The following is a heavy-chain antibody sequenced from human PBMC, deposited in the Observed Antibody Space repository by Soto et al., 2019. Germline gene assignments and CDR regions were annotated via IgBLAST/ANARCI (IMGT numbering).Heavy chain of an antibody. CDR2: IYHSGST. J-gene: IGHJ4*02. CDR1: GGSVSSTNW. CDR3: ARDRAVSARGSFDY. Sequence: QVQLQESGPGLVEPSGTLSLTCAVSGGSVSSTNWWSWVRQPPGKGLEWIGEIYHSGSTYYNPSLKSRVTISVDKSKNQFSLRLSSVTAEDPAVYFCARDRAVSARGSFDYWGQGTLVTVSS. V-gene: IGHV4-4*02. D-gene: IGHD6-19*01.